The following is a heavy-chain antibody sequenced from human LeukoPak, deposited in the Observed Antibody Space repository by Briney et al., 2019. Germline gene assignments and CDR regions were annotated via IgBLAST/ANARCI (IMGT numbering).Heavy chain of an antibody. CDR3: ALDSSGLFDY. J-gene: IGHJ4*02. D-gene: IGHD3-22*01. CDR1: GFTFRGYE. CDR2: VCGRGKTI. Sequence: GGPLRLSCAASGFTFRGYEMNWVRQAPGKGLEWISYVCGRGKTIYYADSVKGRFTISRDNAKNSLYLQMNSLRAEDTAVYYCALDSSGLFDYWGQGTLVTASS. V-gene: IGHV3-48*03.